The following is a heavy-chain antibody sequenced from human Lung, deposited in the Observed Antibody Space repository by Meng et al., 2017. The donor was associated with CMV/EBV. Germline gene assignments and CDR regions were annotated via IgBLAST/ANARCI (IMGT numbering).Heavy chain of an antibody. CDR1: GFTFSGSA. CDR3: TRRGPAAMGGMDV. Sequence: VSXAASGFTFSGSAMHWVRQASGKGLEWVGRIRSKANSYATAYAASVKGRFTISRDDSKNTAYLQMNSLKTEDTAVYYCTRRGPAAMGGMDVWGQGXTVTVSS. V-gene: IGHV3-73*01. J-gene: IGHJ6*02. D-gene: IGHD2-2*01. CDR2: IRSKANSYAT.